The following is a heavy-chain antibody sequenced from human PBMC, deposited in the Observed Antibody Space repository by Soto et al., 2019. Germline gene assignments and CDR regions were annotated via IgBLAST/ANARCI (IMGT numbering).Heavy chain of an antibody. J-gene: IGHJ6*02. D-gene: IGHD6-19*01. Sequence: EVQLVESGGGLVQPGGSLRLSCAASGLIFSDYHMDWFRQAPGKGLEWVGRIRRKANSYTTEYAASVKGRCTISRDDSKNSLYLQMNSLKSEDTAVYYCAMLGGWSGGSSGMDFWGQGTTVTVSS. V-gene: IGHV3-72*01. CDR2: IRRKANSYTT. CDR1: GLIFSDYH. CDR3: AMLGGWSGGSSGMDF.